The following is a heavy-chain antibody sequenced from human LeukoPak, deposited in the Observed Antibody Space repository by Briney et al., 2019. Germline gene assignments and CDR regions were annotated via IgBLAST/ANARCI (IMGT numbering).Heavy chain of an antibody. CDR3: VRQGGYSGYGDY. J-gene: IGHJ4*02. Sequence: SETLSLTCTVSGGSIRSSSYYWGWIRQPPGKGLEWIGSIYYSGSTYYNPSLKSRVTISVDTSKNQFSLKLSSVTAADTAVYYCVRQGGYSGYGDYWGQGTLVTVSS. V-gene: IGHV4-39*01. CDR2: IYYSGST. CDR1: GGSIRSSSYY. D-gene: IGHD5-12*01.